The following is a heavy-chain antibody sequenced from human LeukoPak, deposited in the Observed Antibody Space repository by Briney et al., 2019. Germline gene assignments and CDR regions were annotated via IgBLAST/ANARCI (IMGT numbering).Heavy chain of an antibody. J-gene: IGHJ1*01. D-gene: IGHD4-17*01. CDR3: AKDNTYAYYMDV. CDR2: IDYTGNT. V-gene: IGHV4-39*07. CDR1: GGSISSSGYY. Sequence: KPSETLSLTCTVSGGSISSSGYYWGWIRQSPGKGLEWIGSIDYTGNTYYNPSLKSRVTISGDTSKNQFSLKLSSVTAADTAVYYCAKDNTYAYYMDVWGQGTLVTVSS.